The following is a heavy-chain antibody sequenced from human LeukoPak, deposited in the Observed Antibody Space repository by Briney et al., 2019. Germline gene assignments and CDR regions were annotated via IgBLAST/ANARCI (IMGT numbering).Heavy chain of an antibody. CDR1: GFILCGYA. Sequence: GGSLRLSCAVSGFILCGYAMSWVRKAPGKGLEWVSAISDRGDSTYYADSVKGRFTISRDNSRNTLYLQMNTLRAEDTAVYYCAKCRGSSWSDYFDYWGQGTLVTVSS. J-gene: IGHJ4*02. CDR3: AKCRGSSWSDYFDY. D-gene: IGHD6-13*01. CDR2: ISDRGDST. V-gene: IGHV3-23*01.